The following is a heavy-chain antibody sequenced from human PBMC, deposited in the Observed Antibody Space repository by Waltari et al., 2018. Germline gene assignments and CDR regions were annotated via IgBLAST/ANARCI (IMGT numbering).Heavy chain of an antibody. Sequence: QVQLVQSGAEVRKPGASLKVSCKAPGYRFPSHDINWVRQATGQGLEWMGWMNPDSGSTDYAREFQGRISMTRNTSISTAYMELSSLTFDDTAVYYCARGGVYGSGNNWFDLWGQGTQVTVSS. D-gene: IGHD3-10*01. CDR3: ARGGVYGSGNNWFDL. CDR1: GYRFPSHD. V-gene: IGHV1-8*01. J-gene: IGHJ5*02. CDR2: MNPDSGST.